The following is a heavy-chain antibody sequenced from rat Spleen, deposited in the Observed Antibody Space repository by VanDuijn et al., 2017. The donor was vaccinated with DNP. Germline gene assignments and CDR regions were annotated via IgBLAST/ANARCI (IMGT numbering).Heavy chain of an antibody. D-gene: IGHD1-11*01. CDR2: ITNSGGSS. CDR1: GFTFSNYG. CDR3: AKGPNYGGYSDFFDY. J-gene: IGHJ2*01. V-gene: IGHV5-29*01. Sequence: EVQLVESGGGLVQPGRSLKLSCAASGFTFSNYGMAWVRQAPTKGLEWVATITNSGGSSYYRDSVKGRFTISRDNAKSTLYLQMDSLRSEDTATYYCAKGPNYGGYSDFFDYWGQGVMVTVSS.